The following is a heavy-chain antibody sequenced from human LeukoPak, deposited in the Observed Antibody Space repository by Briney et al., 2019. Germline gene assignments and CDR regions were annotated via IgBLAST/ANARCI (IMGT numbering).Heavy chain of an antibody. V-gene: IGHV4-39*07. CDR2: INHSGST. CDR3: ARAGRYGSGRGNWFDP. D-gene: IGHD3-10*01. Sequence: SETLSLTCTVSGGSISSSSYYWSWIRQPPGKGLEWIGEINHSGSTNYNPSLKSRVTISVDTSKNQFSLKLSSVTAADTAVYYCARAGRYGSGRGNWFDPWGQGTLVTVSS. J-gene: IGHJ5*02. CDR1: GGSISSSSYY.